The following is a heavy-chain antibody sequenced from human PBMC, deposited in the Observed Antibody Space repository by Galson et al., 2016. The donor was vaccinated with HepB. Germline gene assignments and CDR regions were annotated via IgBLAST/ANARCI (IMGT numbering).Heavy chain of an antibody. CDR3: AREAGDFDY. J-gene: IGHJ4*02. CDR2: IYPDDSDT. CDR1: GYSSRTSW. Sequence: QSGAEVKKPGESLKISCKASGYSSRTSWIAWVRQMPGKGLEWMGIIYPDDSDTRYSPSFQGQVTISADKSISTAVLQWSSLKASDTAIYYCAREAGDFDYWGQGTLVTVSS. V-gene: IGHV5-51*03. D-gene: IGHD3-16*01.